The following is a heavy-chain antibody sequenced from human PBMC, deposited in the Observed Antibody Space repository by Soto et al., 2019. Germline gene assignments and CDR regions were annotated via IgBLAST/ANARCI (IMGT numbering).Heavy chain of an antibody. V-gene: IGHV1-69*02. D-gene: IGHD6-19*01. Sequence: QVQLVQSGAEVKKPGSSVKVSCKASGGTFSSYTISWVRQAPGQGLEWMGRIIPILGIANYAQKFQGRVTTTADKSTRTADIELSSLRSEDTAVYYWAKNMYTSGPYGMDVWGQGTTVTVSS. CDR1: GGTFSSYT. CDR3: AKNMYTSGPYGMDV. CDR2: IIPILGIA. J-gene: IGHJ6*02.